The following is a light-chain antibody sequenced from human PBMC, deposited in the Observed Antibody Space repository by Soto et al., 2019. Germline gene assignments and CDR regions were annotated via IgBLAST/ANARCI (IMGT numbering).Light chain of an antibody. Sequence: DIQITQSPSSLSPSVGDRVTITCQASHDITSYLNWNQHKPRKAPKLLIYDASILEAVVPSRYSGSGSGTDFTFTISSLQPEDVATYYCQKCDYLPIFGPGTTVDLK. CDR2: DAS. CDR1: HDITSY. J-gene: IGKJ3*01. CDR3: QKCDYLPI. V-gene: IGKV1-33*01.